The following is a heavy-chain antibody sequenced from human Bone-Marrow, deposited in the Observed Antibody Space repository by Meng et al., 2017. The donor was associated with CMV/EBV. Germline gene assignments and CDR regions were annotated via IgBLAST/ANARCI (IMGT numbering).Heavy chain of an antibody. CDR2: IYLGDSDT. CDR1: GYSFTTYV. CDR3: ARQLRSSSYPDY. D-gene: IGHD6-6*01. V-gene: IGHV5-51*01. J-gene: IGHJ4*02. Sequence: GGSRRLSGKGSGYSFTTYVIGWVRQMPGKGLEWMEIIYLGDSDTRYSPSFQGQVTISADKSISTAYLQWSRLKAPDTAMYYGARQLRSSSYPDYWGQGTLVTVSS.